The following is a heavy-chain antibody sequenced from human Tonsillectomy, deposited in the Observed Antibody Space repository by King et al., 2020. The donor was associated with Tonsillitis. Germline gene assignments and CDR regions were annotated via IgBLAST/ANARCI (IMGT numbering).Heavy chain of an antibody. Sequence: VQLVQSGGGLVQPGGSLRLSCAASGFTFSSYWMHWVRHAPGKGLVWVSRINSDGSSTSYADSVKGRFTISRDNAKNTLYLQMNSLRAEDTAVYYCAGEGRYCSGGSCYPRWFDPWGQGTLVTVSS. V-gene: IGHV3-74*01. D-gene: IGHD2-15*01. CDR1: GFTFSSYW. CDR2: INSDGSST. J-gene: IGHJ5*02. CDR3: AGEGRYCSGGSCYPRWFDP.